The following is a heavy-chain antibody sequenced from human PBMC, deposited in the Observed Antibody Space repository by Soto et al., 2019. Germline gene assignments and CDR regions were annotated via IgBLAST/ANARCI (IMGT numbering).Heavy chain of an antibody. V-gene: IGHV1-3*01. CDR1: GYTFTSYA. CDR2: INAGNGNT. J-gene: IGHJ4*02. D-gene: IGHD3-22*01. CDR3: ARERNYYDSSGYYSEFDY. Sequence: ASVKVSCKASGYTFTSYAMHWVRQAPGQRLEWMGWINAGNGNTKYSQKFQGRVTITRDTSASTAYMELSSLRSEDTAVYYCARERNYYDSSGYYSEFDYWGQGTLVTVSS.